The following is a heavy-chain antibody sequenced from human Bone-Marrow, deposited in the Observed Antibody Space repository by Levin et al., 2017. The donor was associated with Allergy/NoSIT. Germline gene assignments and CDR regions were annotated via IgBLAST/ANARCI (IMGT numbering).Heavy chain of an antibody. CDR3: ARICTVTPSRPNYYYYYMDV. D-gene: IGHD4-11*01. CDR1: GFSLSNARMG. J-gene: IGHJ6*03. V-gene: IGHV2-26*01. CDR2: IFSNDEK. Sequence: SGPTLVKPTETLTLTCTVSGFSLSNARMGVSWIRQPPGKALEWLAHIFSNDEKSYSTSLKSRLTISKDTSKSQVVLTMTNMDPVDTATYYCARICTVTPSRPNYYYYYMDVWGKGTTVTVSS.